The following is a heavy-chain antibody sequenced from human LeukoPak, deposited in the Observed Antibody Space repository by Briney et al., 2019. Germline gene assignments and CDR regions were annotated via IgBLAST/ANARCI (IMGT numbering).Heavy chain of an antibody. CDR1: GYTFTSYG. CDR3: ARDRNWDYFGLDV. Sequence: ASVKVSCKASGYTFTSYGISWVRQAPGQGLEWMGWISAYNGNTNYAQKFQGRVTMTTDTSTSTAYMEVRSLRSDDTAVYFCARDRNWDYFGLDVWGQGTTVTVSS. V-gene: IGHV1-18*01. J-gene: IGHJ6*02. D-gene: IGHD7-27*01. CDR2: ISAYNGNT.